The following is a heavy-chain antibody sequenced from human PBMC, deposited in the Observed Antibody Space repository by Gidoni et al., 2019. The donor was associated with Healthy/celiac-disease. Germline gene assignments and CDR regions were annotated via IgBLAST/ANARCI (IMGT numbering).Heavy chain of an antibody. CDR2: IYTSGST. J-gene: IGHJ4*02. V-gene: IGHV4-61*02. Sequence: GRIYTSGSTNYNPSLKSRVTISVDTSKNQFSLKLSSVTAADTAVYYCARDSLALDWGQGTLVTVSS. CDR3: ARDSLALD.